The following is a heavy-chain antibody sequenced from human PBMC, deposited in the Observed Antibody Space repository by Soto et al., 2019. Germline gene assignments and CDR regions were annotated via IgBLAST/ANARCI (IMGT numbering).Heavy chain of an antibody. D-gene: IGHD2-21*02. V-gene: IGHV3-23*01. CDR3: AKRGYCGGDCYVNWFDP. CDR2: ISGSGGST. J-gene: IGHJ5*01. Sequence: GGSLRLSCAASGFTFSSYAMSWVRQAPGKGLEWVSAISGSGGSTYYADSVKGRFTISRDNSKNTLYLQMNSLRAEDTAVYYCAKRGYCGGDCYVNWFDPWGQGTLVTVSS. CDR1: GFTFSSYA.